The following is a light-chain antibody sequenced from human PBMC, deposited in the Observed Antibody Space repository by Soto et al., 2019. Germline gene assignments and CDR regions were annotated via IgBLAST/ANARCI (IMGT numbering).Light chain of an antibody. Sequence: DVEMTQSPSTLPTSIGDRVTINCRASQSVSNWLAWYQQKPGKAPKLLIYKSSRLESGVPSRFSASGSGTDITPTINRLQSDDFASYFRQQYSKESTFGQGTKLEIK. CDR3: QQYSKEST. CDR2: KSS. J-gene: IGKJ2*01. V-gene: IGKV1-5*03. CDR1: QSVSNW.